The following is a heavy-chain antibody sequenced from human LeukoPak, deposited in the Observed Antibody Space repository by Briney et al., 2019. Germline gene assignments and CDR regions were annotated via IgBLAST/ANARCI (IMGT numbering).Heavy chain of an antibody. J-gene: IGHJ4*02. D-gene: IGHD3-3*01. V-gene: IGHV4-34*01. CDR3: ARGPMDFWSGYYPPNFDY. CDR2: INHSGST. CDR1: GGSFSGYY. Sequence: SETLSLTCAVYGGSFSGYYWRWIRQPPGKGLEWIGEINHSGSTNYNPSLKSRVTISVDTSKNQFSLKLSSVTAADTAVYYCARGPMDFWSGYYPPNFDYWGQGTLVTVSS.